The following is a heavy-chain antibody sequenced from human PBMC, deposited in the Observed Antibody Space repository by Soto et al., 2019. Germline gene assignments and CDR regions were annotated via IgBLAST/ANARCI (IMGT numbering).Heavy chain of an antibody. J-gene: IGHJ4*02. CDR2: ISGSADST. CDR3: ATSKTYGDYWPPDF. Sequence: EVQLLESGGGLVQPGGSLRLSCAASGFIFSSYPMSWVRQAPGKVLDWVSVISGSADSTYYGDSVKGRFTISRDNSKNTLYLQVNSLRAEDTAVYYCATSKTYGDYWPPDFWGQGTLVTVSS. CDR1: GFIFSSYP. V-gene: IGHV3-23*01. D-gene: IGHD4-17*01.